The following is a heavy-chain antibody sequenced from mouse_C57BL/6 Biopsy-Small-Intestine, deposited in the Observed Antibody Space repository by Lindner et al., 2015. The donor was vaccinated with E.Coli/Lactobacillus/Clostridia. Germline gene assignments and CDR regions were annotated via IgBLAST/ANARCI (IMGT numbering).Heavy chain of an antibody. D-gene: IGHD2-5*01. V-gene: IGHV5-6*01. CDR3: AREDSNYVRFAY. Sequence: GGDLVKPGGSLKLSCAASGFTFSSYGMSWVRQTPDKRLEWVATISSGGSYTYYPDSVKGRFTISRDNAKNTLYLQMSSLKSEDTAMYYCAREDSNYVRFAYWGQGTLVTVSA. CDR1: GFTFSSYG. J-gene: IGHJ3*01. CDR2: ISSGGSYT.